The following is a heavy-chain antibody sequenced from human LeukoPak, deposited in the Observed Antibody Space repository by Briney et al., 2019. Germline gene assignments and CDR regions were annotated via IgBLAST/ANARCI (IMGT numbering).Heavy chain of an antibody. D-gene: IGHD3-10*01. CDR2: ISGSSAST. V-gene: IGHV3-23*01. CDR3: AVGSYYFDY. CDR1: GFTFSTYA. Sequence: GGSLRLSCAASGFTFSTYAMNWVRQAPGKGLEWVSGISGSSASTYYADSVKGRFTVSRDNSKNTLYVQMNSLRAEDTAVYYCAVGSYYFDYWGQGTLVTVSS. J-gene: IGHJ4*02.